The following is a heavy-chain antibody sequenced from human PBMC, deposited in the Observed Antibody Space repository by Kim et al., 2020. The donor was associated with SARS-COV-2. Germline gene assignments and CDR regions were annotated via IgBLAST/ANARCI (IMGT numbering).Heavy chain of an antibody. D-gene: IGHD4-17*01. J-gene: IGHJ4*02. CDR3: ARVTTVTTLEYYFDY. V-gene: IGHV3-48*03. Sequence: DSVKGRFTSSRGDAKNSLYLQMNSLRAEDTAVYYCARVTTVTTLEYYFDYCGQGTLVTVSS.